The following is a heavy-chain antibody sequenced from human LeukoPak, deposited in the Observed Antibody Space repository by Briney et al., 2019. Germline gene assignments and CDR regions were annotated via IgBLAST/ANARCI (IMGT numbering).Heavy chain of an antibody. CDR1: GGSISSYY. Sequence: SETLSLTCTVSGGSISSYYWSWIRQPPGKGLEWIGYIYYSGSTNYNPSLKSRVTISVDTSKNQFSLKLSSVTAADTAVYYCARSAAGTGEDDYWGQGTLVTVSS. CDR3: ARSAAGTGEDDY. V-gene: IGHV4-59*01. J-gene: IGHJ4*02. D-gene: IGHD3-16*01. CDR2: IYYSGST.